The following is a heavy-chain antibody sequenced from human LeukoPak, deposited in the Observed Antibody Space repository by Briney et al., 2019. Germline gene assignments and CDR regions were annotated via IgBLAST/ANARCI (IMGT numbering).Heavy chain of an antibody. D-gene: IGHD2/OR15-2a*01. CDR1: GGSISSGGYY. V-gene: IGHV4-31*03. CDR2: IYYSGST. J-gene: IGHJ4*02. Sequence: PPETLSLTCTVSGGSISSGGYYWSWIRQHPGKGLEWIEYIYYSGSTYYTPSLKNRVTISVATSKNQFSLRLSSVTAVDTAVYYCASKSGRTTGGFDYWGQGTLVTVSS. CDR3: ASKSGRTTGGFDY.